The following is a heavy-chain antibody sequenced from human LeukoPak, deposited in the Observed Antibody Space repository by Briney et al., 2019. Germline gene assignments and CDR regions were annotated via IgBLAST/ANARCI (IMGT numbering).Heavy chain of an antibody. J-gene: IGHJ6*03. Sequence: RASVKVSCKASGYTFTSYDINWVRQATGQGLEWMGWMNPNSGNTGYAQKFQGRVTMTRNTSISTAYMELNSLRSEDTAVYYCARHVLGTPAMVRGVISPKYYYYMDVWGKGTTVTVSS. D-gene: IGHD3-10*01. CDR1: GYTFTSYD. CDR3: ARHVLGTPAMVRGVISPKYYYYMDV. V-gene: IGHV1-8*01. CDR2: MNPNSGNT.